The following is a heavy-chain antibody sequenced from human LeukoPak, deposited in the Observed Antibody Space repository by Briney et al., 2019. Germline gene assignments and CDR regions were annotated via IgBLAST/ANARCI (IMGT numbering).Heavy chain of an antibody. D-gene: IGHD6-13*01. J-gene: IGHJ2*01. CDR1: GGSISSSSYY. CDR2: IYYTGST. Sequence: NPSETLSLTCTVSGGSISSSSYYWGWVRQPPGKGLEWIGNIYYTGSTHYNPSLKSRVTMSVDTSKNQFSLKLSSVTAADTAVYYCARVSSSWYQDWYFDLWGRGTLVTVSS. CDR3: ARVSSSWYQDWYFDL. V-gene: IGHV4-39*01.